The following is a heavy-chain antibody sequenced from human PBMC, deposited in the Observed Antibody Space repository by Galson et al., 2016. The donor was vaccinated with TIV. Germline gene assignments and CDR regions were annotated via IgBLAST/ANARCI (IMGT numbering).Heavy chain of an antibody. CDR1: GFTFSSYG. D-gene: IGHD3-16*02. J-gene: IGHJ6*02. V-gene: IGHV3-21*04. Sequence: SLRLSCAASGFTFSSYGMNWVRQAPGKGLEWVSSISSSSTYKYYADSVKGRFTVSRDNAENSLFLQMNSLRVEDRAVYYCAKGPGSYPYHYYGVDVWGQGTTVTV. CDR3: AKGPGSYPYHYYGVDV. CDR2: ISSSSTYK.